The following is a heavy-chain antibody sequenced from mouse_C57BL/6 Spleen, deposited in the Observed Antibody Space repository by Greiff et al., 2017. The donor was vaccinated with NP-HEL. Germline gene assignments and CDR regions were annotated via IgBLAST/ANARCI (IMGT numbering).Heavy chain of an antibody. Sequence: VQLQQSGPELVKPGASVKISCTASGYAFSSSWMNWVKQRPGKGLEWIGRIYPGDGDTNYNGKFKGKATLTADKSSSTAYMQLSSLTSEDSAVYFCARRGYYGNYAGFYFDYWGQGTTLTVSS. V-gene: IGHV1-82*01. D-gene: IGHD2-1*01. CDR2: IYPGDGDT. J-gene: IGHJ2*01. CDR3: ARRGYYGNYAGFYFDY. CDR1: GYAFSSSW.